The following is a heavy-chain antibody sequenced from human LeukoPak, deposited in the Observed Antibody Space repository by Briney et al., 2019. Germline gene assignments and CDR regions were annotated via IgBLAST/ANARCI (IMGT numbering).Heavy chain of an antibody. Sequence: SETLSLTCAVYGGSFSGYYWSWIRQPPGKGLEWIGEINHSGSTNYNPSLKSRVTISVDTSKNQFSLKLSSVTAADTAVYYCARGSGDDFWSGDMGLWWFNPWGQGTLVTVSS. CDR3: ARGSGDDFWSGDMGLWWFNP. D-gene: IGHD3-3*01. CDR1: GGSFSGYY. J-gene: IGHJ5*02. V-gene: IGHV4-34*01. CDR2: INHSGST.